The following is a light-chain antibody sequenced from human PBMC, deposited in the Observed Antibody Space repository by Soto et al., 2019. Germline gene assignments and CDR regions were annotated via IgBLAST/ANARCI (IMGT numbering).Light chain of an antibody. CDR3: SSYASSNTVV. V-gene: IGLV2-23*01. CDR2: EGS. J-gene: IGLJ2*01. Sequence: QSVLTQPASVSGSPGQSITISCTGTSSDVGSYNLVSWYQQHPGKAPKLMIYEGSERPSGVSNRFSGSKSGNTASLTISGLQAEDEADYYCSSYASSNTVVFGGGTKLTVL. CDR1: SSDVGSYNL.